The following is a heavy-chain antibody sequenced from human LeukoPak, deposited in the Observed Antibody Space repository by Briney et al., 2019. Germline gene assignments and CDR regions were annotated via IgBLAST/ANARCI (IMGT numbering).Heavy chain of an antibody. CDR2: INPNSGGT. J-gene: IGHJ6*02. Sequence: ASVKVSCKASGYTFTGYYMHWVRQAPGQGLEWMGWINPNSGGTNYAQKFQGRVTMTRDTSISTAHMELSRLRSDDTAVYYCASGGVVVPAALLYGMDVWGQGTTVTVSS. CDR3: ASGGVVVPAALLYGMDV. V-gene: IGHV1-2*02. D-gene: IGHD2-2*01. CDR1: GYTFTGYY.